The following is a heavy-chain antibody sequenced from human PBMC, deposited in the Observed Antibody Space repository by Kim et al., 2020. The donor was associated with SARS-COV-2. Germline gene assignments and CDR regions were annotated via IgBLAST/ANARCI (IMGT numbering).Heavy chain of an antibody. CDR1: GYTFTSYG. D-gene: IGHD3-10*01. J-gene: IGHJ6*02. CDR3: ARVLEGVTMVRGVIAYYGMDV. V-gene: IGHV1-18*01. Sequence: ASVKVSCKASGYTFTSYGISWVRQAPGQGLEWMGWISAYNGNTNYAQKLQGRVTMTTDTSMSTAYMELRSLRSDDTAVYYCARVLEGVTMVRGVIAYYGMDVWGQGTTVTVSS. CDR2: ISAYNGNT.